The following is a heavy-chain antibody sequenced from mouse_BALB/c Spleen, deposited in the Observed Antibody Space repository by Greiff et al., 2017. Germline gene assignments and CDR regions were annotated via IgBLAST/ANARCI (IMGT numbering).Heavy chain of an antibody. V-gene: IGHV1S29*02. Sequence: VQLQQSGPELVKPGASVKISCKASGYTFTDYNMHWVKQSHGKSLEWIGYIYPYNGGTGYNQKFKSKATLTVDNSSSTAYMELRSLTSEDSAVYYCARSGSSYETWFAYWGQGTLVTVSA. CDR1: GYTFTDYN. CDR3: ARSGSSYETWFAY. J-gene: IGHJ3*01. CDR2: IYPYNGGT. D-gene: IGHD1-1*01.